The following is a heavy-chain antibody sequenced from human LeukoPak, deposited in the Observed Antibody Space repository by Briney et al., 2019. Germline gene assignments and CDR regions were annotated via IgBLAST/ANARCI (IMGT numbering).Heavy chain of an antibody. V-gene: IGHV1-46*01. Sequence: GASVKVSCEASGYTFTSYYMHWVRQAPGQGLEWMGIINPSGGSTSYAQKFQGRVTMTRDTSTSTVYMDLSSLRSEDTAVYYCARDDSSGYSPRYYFDYWGQGTLVTVSS. CDR2: INPSGGST. CDR3: ARDDSSGYSPRYYFDY. CDR1: GYTFTSYY. D-gene: IGHD3-22*01. J-gene: IGHJ4*02.